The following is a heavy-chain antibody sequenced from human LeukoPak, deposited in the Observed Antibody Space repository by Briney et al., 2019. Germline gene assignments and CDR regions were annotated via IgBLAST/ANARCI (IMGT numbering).Heavy chain of an antibody. Sequence: ASVKVSCKASGYTFTSYDINWVRQAPGQGLEWMAIINPSGGSTTYAQKFQGRVTMTRDTSTSTVYMELSSLRSEDTAVYYCARDLGSSGWFHGMDVWGQGTTVTVSS. J-gene: IGHJ6*02. CDR1: GYTFTSYD. V-gene: IGHV1-46*01. D-gene: IGHD6-19*01. CDR2: INPSGGST. CDR3: ARDLGSSGWFHGMDV.